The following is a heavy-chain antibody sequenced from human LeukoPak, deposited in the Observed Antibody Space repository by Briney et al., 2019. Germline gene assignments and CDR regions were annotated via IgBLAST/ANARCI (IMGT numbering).Heavy chain of an antibody. Sequence: ASVKVSCKASGYTFTSYYMHWVRQATGQGLEWMGWMNPSSGSTAYAQKFQGRVTITRDTSISTAYMELSTLRSEDTAVYYCARGRSAMRMDVWGKGTTVTVSS. CDR2: MNPSSGST. V-gene: IGHV1-8*03. CDR1: GYTFTSYY. J-gene: IGHJ6*04. CDR3: ARGRSAMRMDV. D-gene: IGHD2-2*01.